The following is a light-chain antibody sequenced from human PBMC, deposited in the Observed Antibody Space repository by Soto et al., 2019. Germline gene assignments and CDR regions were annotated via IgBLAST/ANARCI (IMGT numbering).Light chain of an antibody. V-gene: IGKV4-1*01. CDR3: QQYYSTPLT. CDR2: WAS. CDR1: QSVLYSSNNKNY. Sequence: DVVMTQSPDSLAVSLGERATINCNSSQSVLYSSNNKNYLAWYQQKPGQPPKLLIYWASTRESGVPDRFSGSGSGTDFTLTISSLQAEDVAVYYCQQYYSTPLTFGQGTKV. J-gene: IGKJ1*01.